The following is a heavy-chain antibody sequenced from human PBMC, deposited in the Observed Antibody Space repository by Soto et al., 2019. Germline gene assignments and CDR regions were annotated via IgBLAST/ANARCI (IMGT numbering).Heavy chain of an antibody. D-gene: IGHD1-26*01. Sequence: PSETLSLTCTVSGGSISSGDYYWSWIRQPPGKGLEWIGYIYYSGSTYYNPSLKSRVTISVDTSKNQFSLKLSSVTAADTAVYYCARARSGSYYGILDYWGQGALVTVSS. CDR2: IYYSGST. CDR1: GGSISSGDYY. CDR3: ARARSGSYYGILDY. V-gene: IGHV4-30-4*01. J-gene: IGHJ4*02.